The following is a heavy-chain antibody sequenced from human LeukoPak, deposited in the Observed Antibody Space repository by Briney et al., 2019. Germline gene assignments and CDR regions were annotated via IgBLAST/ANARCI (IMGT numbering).Heavy chain of an antibody. CDR3: ARDKAPNWNDVYDDWFDP. Sequence: GALRLSCAASGFTFSSYWMSWVRQAPGKGLEWVANIKQDGSEKYYVDSVKGRFTISRDNAKNSLYLQMNSLRAEDTAVHYCARDKAPNWNDVYDDWFDPWGQGTLVTVSS. CDR2: IKQDGSEK. V-gene: IGHV3-7*01. J-gene: IGHJ5*02. D-gene: IGHD1-1*01. CDR1: GFTFSSYW.